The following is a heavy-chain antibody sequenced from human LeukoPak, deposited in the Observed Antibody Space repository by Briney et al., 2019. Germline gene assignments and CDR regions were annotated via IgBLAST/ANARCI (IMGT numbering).Heavy chain of an antibody. V-gene: IGHV4-4*09. D-gene: IGHD3-10*01. CDR3: ARPGLLSDPAFDI. CDR2: IYTSGST. CDR1: GGSISSNY. J-gene: IGHJ3*02. Sequence: SETLSLTCTISGGSISSNYWSWIRQPPGKRLEWIGYIYTSGSTNYNPSLKSRVTISVDTSKNQFSLKLNSVTAADTAVYYCARPGLLSDPAFDIWGQGTMVTVSS.